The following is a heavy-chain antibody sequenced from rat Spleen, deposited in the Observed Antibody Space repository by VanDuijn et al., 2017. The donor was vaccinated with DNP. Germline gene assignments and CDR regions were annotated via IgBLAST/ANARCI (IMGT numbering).Heavy chain of an antibody. CDR2: ITYSGTT. CDR3: ARWYNFFDY. Sequence: EVQLQESGPGLVKPSQSLSLTCSVTGYPIISNYWGWIRKFPGRKMEWMGYITYSGTTSYHPSLKSRISITRDTSKNQFFLQLNSVTTEDTGTYYCARWYNFFDYWGQGVMVTVSS. CDR1: GYPIISNY. D-gene: IGHD1-5*01. V-gene: IGHV3-1*01. J-gene: IGHJ2*01.